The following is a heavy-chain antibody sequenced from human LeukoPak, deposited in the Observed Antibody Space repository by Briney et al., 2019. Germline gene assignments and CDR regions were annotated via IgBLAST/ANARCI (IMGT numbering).Heavy chain of an antibody. Sequence: PGGSLKLSCAASGFTFSSYGMHWVRQAPGKGLEWVAVISYDGSNKYYADSVKGRFTISRDNSKNTLYLQMNSLRAEDTAVYYCAKGQLPGSSSWYNWFDPWGQGTLVTVSS. CDR3: AKGQLPGSSSWYNWFDP. D-gene: IGHD6-13*01. J-gene: IGHJ5*02. CDR1: GFTFSSYG. CDR2: ISYDGSNK. V-gene: IGHV3-30*18.